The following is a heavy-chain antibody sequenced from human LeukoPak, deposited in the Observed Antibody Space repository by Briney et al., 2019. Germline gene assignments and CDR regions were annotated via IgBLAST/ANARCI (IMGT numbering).Heavy chain of an antibody. Sequence: ASVKVSCKASVYTFTSYGISWVRQAPGQGLEWMGWISAYNGNTNYAQKFQGRVTMTTDTSTSTVYMELRSLTSDDTAVYYCATGLLLFDYWGQGTLVTVSS. CDR2: ISAYNGNT. CDR3: ATGLLLFDY. J-gene: IGHJ4*02. V-gene: IGHV1-18*01. CDR1: VYTFTSYG. D-gene: IGHD3-10*01.